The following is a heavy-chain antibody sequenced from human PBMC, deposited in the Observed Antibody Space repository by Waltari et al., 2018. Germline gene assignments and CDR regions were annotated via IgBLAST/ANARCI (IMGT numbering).Heavy chain of an antibody. J-gene: IGHJ6*03. Sequence: QVQLQESGPGLVKPSETLSLTCTVSGGSISNYHWSWIRQPPGKGLEWIGYVFYIGSTNYNPSLKSRVSISVDTSKNQFSLKLSSVTAADTAVYYCARRSLGYNYHYMDVWGKGTTVTISS. CDR3: ARRSLGYNYHYMDV. V-gene: IGHV4-59*08. CDR2: VFYIGST. CDR1: GGSISNYH. D-gene: IGHD3-22*01.